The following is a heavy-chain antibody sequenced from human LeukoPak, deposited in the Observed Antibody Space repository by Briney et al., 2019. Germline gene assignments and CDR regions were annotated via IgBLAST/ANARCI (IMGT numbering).Heavy chain of an antibody. V-gene: IGHV3-33*01. Sequence: PGGSPRLSCAASGLTFSSYGMHWVRQAPGKGLEWVAVIWYDGSNKYYADSVKGRFTISRDNSKNTLYLQMNSLRAEDTAVYYCARDRDYYDSSGPDYWGQGTLVTVSS. CDR2: IWYDGSNK. D-gene: IGHD3-22*01. CDR1: GLTFSSYG. J-gene: IGHJ4*02. CDR3: ARDRDYYDSSGPDY.